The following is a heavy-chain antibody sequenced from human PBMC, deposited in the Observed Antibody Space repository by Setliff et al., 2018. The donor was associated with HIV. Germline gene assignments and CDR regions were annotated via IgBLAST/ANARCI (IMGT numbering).Heavy chain of an antibody. D-gene: IGHD1-26*01. V-gene: IGHV4-34*01. CDR3: AGGPGTTSIDY. J-gene: IGHJ4*02. CDR1: GGSFSGYY. Sequence: PSETLSLTCVVYGGSFSGYYWSWIRQPPGKGLEWIGEINHSGSTNYNMSLWSRVTISLDASRNQFSLELISVTAADTAVYYCAGGPGTTSIDYWAQGTLVTSPQ. CDR2: INHSGST.